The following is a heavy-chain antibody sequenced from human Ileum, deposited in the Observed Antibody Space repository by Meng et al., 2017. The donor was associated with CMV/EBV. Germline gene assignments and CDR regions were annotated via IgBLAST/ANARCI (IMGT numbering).Heavy chain of an antibody. CDR2: INPTTGDT. J-gene: IGHJ5*02. CDR1: ENTLTGYY. Sequence: VKGTCKTSENTLTGYYIHWVRQAPGQGPEWMGCINPTTGDTTYAERFQGRVSMTRDTTISTAYMELSSLRSDDTAVYYCARGRAFDPWGQGTLVTVSS. CDR3: ARGRAFDP. V-gene: IGHV1-2*02.